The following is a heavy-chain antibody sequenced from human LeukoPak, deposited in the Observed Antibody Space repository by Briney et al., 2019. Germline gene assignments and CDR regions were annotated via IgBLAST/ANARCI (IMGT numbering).Heavy chain of an antibody. Sequence: SETLSLTCTVSGGSISSYYWSWIRQPTGKGLEWIGYIYHSGSTNHNPSLKSRVTISVDTSKNQFSLKLSSVTAADTAVYYCARGTGELVFDYWGQGTLVTVSS. V-gene: IGHV4-59*01. J-gene: IGHJ4*02. CDR3: ARGTGELVFDY. CDR1: GGSISSYY. D-gene: IGHD3-10*01. CDR2: IYHSGST.